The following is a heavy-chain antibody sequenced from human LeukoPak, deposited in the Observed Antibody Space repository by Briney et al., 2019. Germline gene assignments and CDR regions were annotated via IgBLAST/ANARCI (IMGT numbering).Heavy chain of an antibody. D-gene: IGHD3-9*01. CDR2: IKQDGSEK. J-gene: IGHJ3*02. CDR3: ARDRRYFDWSDAFDI. CDR1: GFTFSSYW. Sequence: GGSLRLSCAASGFTFSSYWMSWVRQAPGKGLEWVANIKQDGSEKYYVDPVKGRFTISRDNAKNSLYLQMNSLRAEDTAVYYCARDRRYFDWSDAFDIWGQGAMVTVSS. V-gene: IGHV3-7*01.